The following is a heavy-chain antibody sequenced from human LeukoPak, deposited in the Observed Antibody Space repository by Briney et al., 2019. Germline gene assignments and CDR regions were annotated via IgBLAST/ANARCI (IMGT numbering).Heavy chain of an antibody. CDR1: GGSISSGGYY. J-gene: IGHJ4*02. Sequence: SETLSLTCTVSGGSISSGGYYWSWIRQHPGKGLEWIGYIYYSGSTYYNPSLKSRVTISVDTSKNQFSLKLSSVTAADTAVYYCARVLPIDYYDSSGYYYGRPYYFDYWGQGTLVTVSS. V-gene: IGHV4-31*03. CDR3: ARVLPIDYYDSSGYYYGRPYYFDY. D-gene: IGHD3-22*01. CDR2: IYYSGST.